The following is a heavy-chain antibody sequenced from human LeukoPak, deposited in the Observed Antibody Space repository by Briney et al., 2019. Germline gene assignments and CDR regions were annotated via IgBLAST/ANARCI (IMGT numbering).Heavy chain of an antibody. Sequence: SETLSLTCTVSGGSISSRSYYWGWIRQPPGKGLEWIGSIYYSGSTYYNPSLKSRVTISVDTSKNQFSLKLSSVTAADTAVYYCARGYRRDGYNHNWFDPWGQGTLVTVSS. V-gene: IGHV4-39*07. J-gene: IGHJ5*02. CDR3: ARGYRRDGYNHNWFDP. D-gene: IGHD5-24*01. CDR2: IYYSGST. CDR1: GGSISSRSYY.